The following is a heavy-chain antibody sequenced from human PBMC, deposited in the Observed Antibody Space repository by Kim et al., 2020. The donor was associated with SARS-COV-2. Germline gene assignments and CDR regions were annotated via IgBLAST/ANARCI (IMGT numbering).Heavy chain of an antibody. CDR3: AKGAYDFWSGYYSFGY. D-gene: IGHD3-3*01. V-gene: IGHV3-9*01. Sequence: SVKGRFTISRDNAKNSLYLQMNSLRAEDTALYYCAKGAYDFWSGYYSFGYWGQGTLVTVSS. J-gene: IGHJ4*02.